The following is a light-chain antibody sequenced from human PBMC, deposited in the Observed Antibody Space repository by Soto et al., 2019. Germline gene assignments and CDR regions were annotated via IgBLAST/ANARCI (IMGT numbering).Light chain of an antibody. V-gene: IGKV1-5*01. Sequence: DIQMTQSPSNLSASVGDRVTITCRSSPFISTWMAWYQQKPGKAPKLLISEASSRDNGVPSRFSGDVSGTDFTPTISTLQPDDFATYYCQQYNTYPWTVGQGTKLEIK. CDR2: EAS. J-gene: IGKJ1*01. CDR3: QQYNTYPWT. CDR1: PFISTW.